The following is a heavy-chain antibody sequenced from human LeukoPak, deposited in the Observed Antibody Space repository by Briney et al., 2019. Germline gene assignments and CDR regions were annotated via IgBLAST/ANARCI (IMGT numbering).Heavy chain of an antibody. CDR3: ARGFHSSGSSLDI. D-gene: IGHD3-22*01. CDR1: GFTFSSYS. J-gene: IGHJ3*02. Sequence: GGSLRLSCAASGFTFSSYSMNWVRQAPGKGLEWVSSISSSSSYIYYADPVKGRFTISRDNAKNSLYLQMNSLRAEDTAVYYCARGFHSSGSSLDIWGQGTMVTVSS. V-gene: IGHV3-21*01. CDR2: ISSSSSYI.